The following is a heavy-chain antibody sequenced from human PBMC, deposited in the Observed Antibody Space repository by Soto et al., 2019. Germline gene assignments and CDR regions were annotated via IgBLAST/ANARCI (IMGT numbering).Heavy chain of an antibody. CDR3: SSRTTTLTCCFAP. Sequence: QITLKESGPTLVKPTQTLTLTCTFSGFSLTTSGVGVGWIRQPPGKALEWLALIYCDDDKRYRPSLKSRMTTPKDTSKFLVVSTMPSMAPPPTSTSLCSSRTTTLTCCFAPWRQGTLVNVSS. J-gene: IGHJ5*02. V-gene: IGHV2-5*02. CDR1: GFSLTTSGVG. CDR2: IYCDDDK. D-gene: IGHD4-17*01.